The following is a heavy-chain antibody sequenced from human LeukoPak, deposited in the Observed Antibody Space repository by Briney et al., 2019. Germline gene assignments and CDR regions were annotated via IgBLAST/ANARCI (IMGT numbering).Heavy chain of an antibody. CDR2: ISGSGIST. J-gene: IGHJ4*02. D-gene: IGHD3-10*01. CDR3: ERGGDYGSGSFRWRHFDY. CDR1: GFTFSGYA. V-gene: IGHV3-23*01. Sequence: GGSLRLSCAASGFTFSGYAMSWVRQAPGEGLEWVSVISGSGISTYNADSVKGRFTISRDNSKNTLYLQMNSLRTEDTAVYYCERGGDYGSGSFRWRHFDYWGQGTLVTVSS.